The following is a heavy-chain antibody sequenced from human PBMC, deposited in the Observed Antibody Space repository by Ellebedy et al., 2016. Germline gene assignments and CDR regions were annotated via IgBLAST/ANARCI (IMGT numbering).Heavy chain of an antibody. CDR1: GFTFSSYS. CDR3: ARERGPYDYEGESGGGFDP. J-gene: IGHJ5*02. V-gene: IGHV3-21*01. CDR2: ISSSSSYI. D-gene: IGHD4-17*01. Sequence: GGSLRLSXAASGFTFSSYSMNWVRQAPGKGLEWVSSISSSSSYIYYADSVKGRFTISRDNAKNSLYLQMNSLRAEDTAVYYCARERGPYDYEGESGGGFDPWGQGTLVTVSS.